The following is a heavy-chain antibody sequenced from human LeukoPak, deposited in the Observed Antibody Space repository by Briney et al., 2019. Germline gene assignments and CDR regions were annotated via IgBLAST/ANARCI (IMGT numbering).Heavy chain of an antibody. CDR3: AKSTLRVRYQLLCYDY. Sequence: GGSLRLSCAASGFTFSSYGMSWVRQAPGKGLEWVSAISGSGGSTYYADSVKGRFTISRDNSKNTLYLQMNSLRAEDTAVYYCAKSTLRVRYQLLCYDYWGQGTLVTVSS. V-gene: IGHV3-23*01. CDR2: ISGSGGST. J-gene: IGHJ4*02. D-gene: IGHD2-2*01. CDR1: GFTFSSYG.